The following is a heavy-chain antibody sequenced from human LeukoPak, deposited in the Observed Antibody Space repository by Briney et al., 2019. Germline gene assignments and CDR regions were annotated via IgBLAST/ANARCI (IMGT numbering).Heavy chain of an antibody. CDR3: ARTSLGYCSSTSCSYYYYYMDV. Sequence: SVKVSCKASGGTFSSYAISWVRQAPVQGLEWMGGIIPIFGRANYAQKFKGRVTITTDESTSTAYMELSNLKSEDTAVYYCARTSLGYCSSTSCSYYYYYMDVWGKGTTVSVSS. D-gene: IGHD2-2*01. CDR2: IIPIFGRA. J-gene: IGHJ6*03. V-gene: IGHV1-69*05. CDR1: GGTFSSYA.